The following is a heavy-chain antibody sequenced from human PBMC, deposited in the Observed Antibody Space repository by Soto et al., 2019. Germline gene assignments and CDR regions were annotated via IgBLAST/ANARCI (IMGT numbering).Heavy chain of an antibody. J-gene: IGHJ5*02. CDR3: ARDGIYCSSTSCYTDWFDP. Sequence: SETLSLTCTVSGGSVSSGSYYWGWIRQPPGKGLEWIGYIYYSGSTNYNPSLKSRVTISVDTSKNQFSLKLSSVTAADTAVYYCARDGIYCSSTSCYTDWFDPWGQGTLVTVSS. CDR1: GGSVSSGSYY. CDR2: IYYSGST. D-gene: IGHD2-2*02. V-gene: IGHV4-61*01.